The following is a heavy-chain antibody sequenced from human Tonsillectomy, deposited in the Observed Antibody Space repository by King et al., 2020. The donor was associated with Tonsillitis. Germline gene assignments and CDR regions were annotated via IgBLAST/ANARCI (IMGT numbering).Heavy chain of an antibody. V-gene: IGHV3-30*18. Sequence: VQLVESGGGVVQPGRSLRLSCAASGFTFSSYGMHWVRQAPGKGLEWVAVISYDGSKKYYADSVKGRFTISRDNSKNTLYVQMNSLRAEDTAVYYCANTGYCSTTRCPDYYYYGMDVWGQGTTVTVSS. CDR1: GFTFSSYG. CDR2: ISYDGSKK. J-gene: IGHJ6*02. D-gene: IGHD2-2*01. CDR3: ANTGYCSTTRCPDYYYYGMDV.